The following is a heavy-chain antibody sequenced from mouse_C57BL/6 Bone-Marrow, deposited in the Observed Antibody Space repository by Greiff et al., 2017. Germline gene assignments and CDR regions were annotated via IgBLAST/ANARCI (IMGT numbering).Heavy chain of an antibody. CDR3: ARPYDGDFDY. D-gene: IGHD2-3*01. CDR1: GFTFSDYG. V-gene: IGHV5-17*01. J-gene: IGHJ2*01. Sequence: EVKVVESGGGLVKPGGSLQLSCAASGFTFSDYGMHWVRQAPEKGLEWVAYISSGSSTIYYADTVKGRFTISRDNAKNTLFLQMTSLRSEDTAMYYCARPYDGDFDYGGQGTTLTVSS. CDR2: ISSGSSTI.